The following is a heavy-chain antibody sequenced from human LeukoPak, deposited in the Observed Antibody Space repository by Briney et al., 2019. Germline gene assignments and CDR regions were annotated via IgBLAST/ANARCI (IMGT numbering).Heavy chain of an antibody. CDR2: IWYDGSNK. J-gene: IGHJ4*02. CDR1: GFTFSSYG. V-gene: IGHV3-33*01. D-gene: IGHD6-6*01. Sequence: GGSLRLSCAASGFTFSSYGMHWVRQAPGKGLEWVAVIWYDGSNKYYADSVKGRFTISRDNSKNTLYLQMNSLRAEDTAVYYCAACAGECSSSSPLDYWGQGTLVTVSS. CDR3: AACAGECSSSSPLDY.